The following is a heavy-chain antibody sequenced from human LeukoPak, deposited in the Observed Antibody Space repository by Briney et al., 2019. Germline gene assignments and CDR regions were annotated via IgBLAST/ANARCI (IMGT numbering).Heavy chain of an antibody. J-gene: IGHJ1*01. CDR2: INPNSGGT. Sequence: ASVKVSCKASGYTFTGYYMHWVRQAPGQGLEWMGWINPNSGGTNYAQKFQGRVTMTRDTSISTAYMELSRLRSDDTAVYYCARTYYDSSGYWPNPAEYFQHWGQGTLVTVPS. D-gene: IGHD3-22*01. CDR1: GYTFTGYY. V-gene: IGHV1-2*02. CDR3: ARTYYDSSGYWPNPAEYFQH.